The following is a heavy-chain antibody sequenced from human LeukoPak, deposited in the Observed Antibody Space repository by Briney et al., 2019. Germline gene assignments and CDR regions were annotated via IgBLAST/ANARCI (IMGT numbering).Heavy chain of an antibody. D-gene: IGHD6-6*01. CDR3: ARGGFGSSSLDWFDP. J-gene: IGHJ5*02. Sequence: GGFLRLSCAASGFTFSSYSMNWVRQAPGKGLEWVSSISSSSSYIYYADSVKGRFTISRDNAKNSLYLQMNSLRAEDTAVYYCARGGFGSSSLDWFDPWGQGTLVTVSS. CDR2: ISSSSSYI. V-gene: IGHV3-21*01. CDR1: GFTFSSYS.